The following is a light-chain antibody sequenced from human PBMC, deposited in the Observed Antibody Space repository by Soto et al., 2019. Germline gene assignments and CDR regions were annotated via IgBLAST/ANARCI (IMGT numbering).Light chain of an antibody. CDR3: QQLNSYPLT. CDR2: AAS. V-gene: IGKV1-9*01. CDR1: QGISSY. Sequence: IQLTQSPSSLSASVGARVSITCRASQGISSYLACYLQKPGKAPKLLIYAASTLQSGVPSRFSGSGSGTDFTLTISSLQPEDFATYYCQQLNSYPLTFGGGTKV. J-gene: IGKJ4*01.